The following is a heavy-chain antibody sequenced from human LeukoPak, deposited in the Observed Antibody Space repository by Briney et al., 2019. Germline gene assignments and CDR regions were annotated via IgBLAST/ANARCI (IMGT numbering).Heavy chain of an antibody. CDR2: IDTGGST. D-gene: IGHD5-24*01. CDR1: GLTVSSNY. J-gene: IGHJ6*02. CDR3: ARYVPKDGCGMDV. Sequence: GGSLRLSCAAAGLTVSSNYMSWVRQAPGKGLEWVSTIDTGGSTNHADSVKGRFSISRDNARNTLYLQMNSLRAEDTAVYYCARYVPKDGCGMDVWGQGTTVTVSS. V-gene: IGHV3-66*01.